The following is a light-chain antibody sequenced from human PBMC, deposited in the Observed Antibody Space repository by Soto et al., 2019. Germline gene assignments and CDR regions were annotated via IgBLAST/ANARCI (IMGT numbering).Light chain of an antibody. CDR2: EVS. Sequence: QAVVTQPPSASGTPGQRVTISCSGSSSNIGDNYVYWYQQFPGAAPKLMIYEVSNRPSGVSNRFSGSKSGNTASLTISGLQAEDEADYYCSSYTSSSTRVFGGGTKLTVL. CDR1: SSNIGDNY. J-gene: IGLJ3*02. V-gene: IGLV2-14*01. CDR3: SSYTSSSTRV.